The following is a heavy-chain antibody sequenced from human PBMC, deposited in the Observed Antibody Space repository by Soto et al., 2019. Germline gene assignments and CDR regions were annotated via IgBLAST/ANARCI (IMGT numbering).Heavy chain of an antibody. D-gene: IGHD6-13*01. Sequence: TLSLTCTVSDGSISSGDYYWSLIRQPPGNGLECIVYIYYSGSTYYNPSLKSRVTISVDTSKNQFSLKLSSVTAADTAVYYCARDRRSSSWYLDLSWFDTWGQGTLVTVSS. CDR1: DGSISSGDYY. CDR2: IYYSGST. V-gene: IGHV4-30-4*01. J-gene: IGHJ5*02. CDR3: ARDRRSSSWYLDLSWFDT.